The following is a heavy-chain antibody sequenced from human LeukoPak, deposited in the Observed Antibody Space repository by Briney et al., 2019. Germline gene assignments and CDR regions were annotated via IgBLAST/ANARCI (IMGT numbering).Heavy chain of an antibody. D-gene: IGHD5/OR15-5a*01. V-gene: IGHV4-59*04. CDR2: IHYSGST. CDR3: ATSDTVSTYNWFDP. CDR1: GGSISTYY. Sequence: PSETLSLTCTVSGGSISTYYWGWIRWPPGKGLEWIGNIHYSGSTYYNPSPKSRVTISVDTSKNQFSLNLSSLTAADTAVYYCATSDTVSTYNWFDPWGQGTLVTVSS. J-gene: IGHJ5*02.